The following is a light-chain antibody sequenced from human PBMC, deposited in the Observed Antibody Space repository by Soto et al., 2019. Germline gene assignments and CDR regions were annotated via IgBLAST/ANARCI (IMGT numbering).Light chain of an antibody. CDR2: DSS. CDR3: QQYNNWPWT. V-gene: IGKV3-15*01. CDR1: QSVSSY. Sequence: EIVMTQSPATLSVSPGERATLSCRASQSVSSYLAWYQQKPGQAPRLLIYDSSTMATGIPARFSGRGSGTDFTLTISSLESEDFAVYYCQQYNNWPWTFGHGTKVDSK. J-gene: IGKJ1*01.